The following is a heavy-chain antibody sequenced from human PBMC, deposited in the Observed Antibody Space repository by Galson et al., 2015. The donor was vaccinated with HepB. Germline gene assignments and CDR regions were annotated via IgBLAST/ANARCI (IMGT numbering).Heavy chain of an antibody. CDR3: ARGHKGPYSGSYSYYFDY. V-gene: IGHV3-64*02. Sequence: SLRLSCAASGFTFSSYAMHWVRQAPGKGLEYVSAISSNGGSTYYADSVKGRFTISRDNSKNTLYLQMGSLRAEDMAVYYCARGHKGPYSGSYSYYFDYWGQGTLVTVSS. D-gene: IGHD1-26*01. CDR2: ISSNGGST. CDR1: GFTFSSYA. J-gene: IGHJ4*02.